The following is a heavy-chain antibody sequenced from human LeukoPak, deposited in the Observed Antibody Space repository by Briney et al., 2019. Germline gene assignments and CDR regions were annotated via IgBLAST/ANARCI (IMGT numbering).Heavy chain of an antibody. Sequence: GGSLRLSCAASGFTFNNYAMNWVRQAPGKGLEWVAVIWYDGSNKYYADSVKGRFTISRDNSKNTLYLQMNSLRAEDTAVYYCAREYRDYYYYGMDVWGQGTTVTVSS. V-gene: IGHV3-33*08. CDR2: IWYDGSNK. J-gene: IGHJ6*02. CDR1: GFTFNNYA. CDR3: AREYRDYYYYGMDV. D-gene: IGHD1-14*01.